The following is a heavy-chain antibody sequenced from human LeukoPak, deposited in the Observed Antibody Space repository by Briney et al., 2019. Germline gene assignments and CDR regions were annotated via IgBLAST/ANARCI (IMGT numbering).Heavy chain of an antibody. D-gene: IGHD3-9*01. CDR2: LYSGGGA. Sequence: GGALRLSCAAPGISGNNHYMNLGRHAPGEGLEWGSVLYSGGGAYYADSVKDRFTISRDYSQNTLLLQMNSLRAEDTALYYCARGKTSDDIIEDAFDIWGQGTMVAVSS. CDR1: GISGNNHY. CDR3: ARGKTSDDIIEDAFDI. V-gene: IGHV3-66*01. J-gene: IGHJ3*02.